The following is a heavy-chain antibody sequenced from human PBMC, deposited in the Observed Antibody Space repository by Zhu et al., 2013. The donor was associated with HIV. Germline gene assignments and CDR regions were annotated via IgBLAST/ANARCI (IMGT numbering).Heavy chain of an antibody. J-gene: IGHJ6*03. D-gene: IGHD5-18*01. Sequence: QVQLVQSGAEVKKPGSSVKVSCKASGDIFNNYAISWVRQAPGQGLEWMGGIIPMFGTTDYAQKFQGRVTITADESTSTAYMELSSLRSEDTAVYYCARSGYSYDTRLYYYYMDVWGKGTTVTVSS. CDR2: IIPMFGTT. CDR3: ARSGYSYDTRLYYYYMDV. CDR1: GDIFNNYA. V-gene: IGHV1-69*01.